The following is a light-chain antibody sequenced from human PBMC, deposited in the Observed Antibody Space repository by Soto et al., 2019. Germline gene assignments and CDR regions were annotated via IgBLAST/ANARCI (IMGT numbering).Light chain of an antibody. CDR3: QQRSNWPPTWT. J-gene: IGKJ1*01. CDR2: GAS. Sequence: EIVLTQSPGTLSLSPGQRATLSCRASQSVSSSYLACYQQKPPQAPRLLTYGASSSATAIPDRFSVSGSGTDFTLTTSRLEPEDFAVYYCQQRSNWPPTWTFGQGTKVDIK. CDR1: QSVSSSY. V-gene: IGKV3D-20*02.